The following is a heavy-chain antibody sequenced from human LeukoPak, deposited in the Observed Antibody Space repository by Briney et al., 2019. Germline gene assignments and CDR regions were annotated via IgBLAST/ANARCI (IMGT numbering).Heavy chain of an antibody. V-gene: IGHV4-59*08. Sequence: RSSETLSLTCSVSGGSISNNYWSWIRQSPKKGLELIGYIHSSGSTDYNPSFKSRVVVSVDTSKNQFSLKLYSVTAADTAVYYCARHGLKLVGASTIYFDNWGQGTLVTVSS. D-gene: IGHD1-26*01. CDR1: GGSISNNY. J-gene: IGHJ4*02. CDR2: IHSSGST. CDR3: ARHGLKLVGASTIYFDN.